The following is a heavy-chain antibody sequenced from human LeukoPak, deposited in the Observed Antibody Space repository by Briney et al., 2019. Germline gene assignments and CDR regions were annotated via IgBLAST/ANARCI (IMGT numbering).Heavy chain of an antibody. D-gene: IGHD3-10*02. J-gene: IGHJ6*04. CDR2: ISSSVSTI. Sequence: GGSLRLSCAASGFTFSSYEMNWVRQAPGPGLEWVSYISSSVSTIYYPDTVKGRFTISRDNAKNPLYLQMNSLRAEDTAVYYCAELGITMIGGVWGKGTTVTISS. CDR1: GFTFSSYE. CDR3: AELGITMIGGV. V-gene: IGHV3-48*03.